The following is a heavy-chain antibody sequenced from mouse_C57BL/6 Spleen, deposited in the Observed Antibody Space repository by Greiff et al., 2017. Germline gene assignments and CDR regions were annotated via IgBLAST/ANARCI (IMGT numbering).Heavy chain of an antibody. J-gene: IGHJ1*03. CDR2: IYPGGGDT. CDR3: ARSSCYDYWYFDV. V-gene: IGHV1-80*01. Sequence: QVQLQQSGAELAKPGASVKISCKASGYAFSSYWMNWVKQRPGKGLEWIGQIYPGGGDTKYNGKFKGKATLTADKSSSTAYMQLSSLTSEDSPVYFGARSSCYDYWYFDVWGTGTTVTVSS. CDR1: GYAFSSYW. D-gene: IGHD1-1*01.